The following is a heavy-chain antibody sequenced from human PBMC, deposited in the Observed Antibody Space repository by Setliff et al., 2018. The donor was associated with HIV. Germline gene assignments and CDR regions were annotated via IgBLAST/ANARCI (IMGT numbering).Heavy chain of an antibody. CDR1: GGTFSSYA. J-gene: IGHJ4*02. CDR3: ARDRSYYPNYFDY. D-gene: IGHD1-26*01. CDR2: IIPIFGTA. V-gene: IGHV1-69*05. Sequence: SVKVSCKASGGTFSSYAISWVRQAPGQGLEWMGGIIPIFGTANFAQKFQGRVTITTDESTSTAYMELSSLRSEDTAVYYCARDRSYYPNYFDYWGQGTLVTVSS.